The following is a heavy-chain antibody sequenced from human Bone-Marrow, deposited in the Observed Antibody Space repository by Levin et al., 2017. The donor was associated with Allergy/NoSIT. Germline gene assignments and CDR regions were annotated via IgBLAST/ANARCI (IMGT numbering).Heavy chain of an antibody. D-gene: IGHD3-3*01. CDR1: GGSISSSSYY. CDR3: ARVITIFGVATDY. J-gene: IGHJ4*02. V-gene: IGHV4-39*07. Sequence: SETLSLTCTVSGGSISSSSYYWGWIRQPPGTGLEWIGSIYYSGSTYYNPSLKSRVTISVDTSKNQFSLKLSSVTAADTAVYYCARVITIFGVATDYWGQGTLVTVSS. CDR2: IYYSGST.